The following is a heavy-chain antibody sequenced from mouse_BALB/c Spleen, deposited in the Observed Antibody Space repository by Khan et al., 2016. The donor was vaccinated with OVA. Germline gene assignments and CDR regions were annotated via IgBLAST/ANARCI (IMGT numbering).Heavy chain of an antibody. J-gene: IGHJ4*01. CDR3: ARGNYYGYAMDY. Sequence: EVQLQELGPGLVKPSQSLSLTCTVIGYSITSNYAWNWIRQFPGNKLEWMGYISYSGSTNYNPSLKSRISITRDTSKNQFFLQLNSVTTEDTATYYCARGNYYGYAMDYWGQGTSITVSS. V-gene: IGHV3-2*02. D-gene: IGHD1-1*01. CDR2: ISYSGST. CDR1: GYSITSNYA.